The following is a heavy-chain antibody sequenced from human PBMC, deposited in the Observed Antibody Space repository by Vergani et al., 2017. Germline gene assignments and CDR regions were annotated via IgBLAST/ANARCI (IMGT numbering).Heavy chain of an antibody. CDR3: ARDNWNYHWFDP. Sequence: QLQLQESGPGLVKPSETLSLTCTVSGASVSSGGYYWSWIRQPAGKGLEWIGYIYYSGSTNYNASLKSRVNISVDTSKNQFSLKLSSVTAADTAVYYCARDNWNYHWFDPWGQGTLVTVSS. J-gene: IGHJ5*02. V-gene: IGHV4-61*10. D-gene: IGHD1-7*01. CDR1: GASVSSGGYY. CDR2: IYYSGST.